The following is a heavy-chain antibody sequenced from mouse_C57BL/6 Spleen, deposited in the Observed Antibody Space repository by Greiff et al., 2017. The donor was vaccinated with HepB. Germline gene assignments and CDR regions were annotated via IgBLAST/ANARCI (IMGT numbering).Heavy chain of an antibody. J-gene: IGHJ4*01. CDR1: GFTFSSYG. CDR3: ARHGLGRGNAMDY. CDR2: ISSGGSYT. D-gene: IGHD4-1*01. Sequence: VQLVESGGDLVKPGGSLKLSCAASGFTFSSYGMSWVRQTPDKRLEWVATISSGGSYTYYPDSVKGRFTISRDNAKNTLYLQMSSLKSEDTAMYYCARHGLGRGNAMDYWGQGTSVTVSS. V-gene: IGHV5-6*01.